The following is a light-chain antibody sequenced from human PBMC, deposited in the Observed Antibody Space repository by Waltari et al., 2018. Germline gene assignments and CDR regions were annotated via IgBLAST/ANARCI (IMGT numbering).Light chain of an antibody. J-gene: IGLJ2*01. V-gene: IGLV2-11*01. CDR3: SSYAGNYVA. CDR1: RSDVGGYNF. CDR2: DVT. Sequence: QSALTQPRSVSGSPGQSVTLSCTGTRSDVGGYNFVSCYQQHPGTAPKLIISDVTKRPAGVPDRFSGSKSGNTASLTLSWLQAEDEADYYCSSYAGNYVAFGGGTKLTVL.